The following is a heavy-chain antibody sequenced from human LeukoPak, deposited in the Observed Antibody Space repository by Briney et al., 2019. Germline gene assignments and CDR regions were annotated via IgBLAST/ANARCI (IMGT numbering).Heavy chain of an antibody. D-gene: IGHD2-15*01. V-gene: IGHV4-4*02. CDR3: ERLEVYCSGGSCTFDY. CDR2: IYHSSNN. J-gene: IGHJ4*02. CDR1: GGSISSSNW. Sequence: SETLSLTCAASGGSISSSNWWRWVRQPPGKVLEWIGEIYHSSNNNYTPSLKGRVTISVDKSKNQFSLKLSYVTAADTAVYYCERLEVYCSGGSCTFDYWGQGTLVTVSS.